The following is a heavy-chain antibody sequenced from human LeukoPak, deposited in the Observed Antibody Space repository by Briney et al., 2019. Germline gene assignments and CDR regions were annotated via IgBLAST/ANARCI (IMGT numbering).Heavy chain of an antibody. D-gene: IGHD1-26*01. CDR2: ISSSSSYI. Sequence: GSLRLSCAASGFTFSSYSMNWVRQAPGKGLGWVSSISSSSSYIYYADSVKGRFTISRDNAKNSLYLQMNSLRAEDTAVYYCARGERSIVGAPFDYWGQGTLVTVSS. J-gene: IGHJ4*02. CDR3: ARGERSIVGAPFDY. CDR1: GFTFSSYS. V-gene: IGHV3-21*01.